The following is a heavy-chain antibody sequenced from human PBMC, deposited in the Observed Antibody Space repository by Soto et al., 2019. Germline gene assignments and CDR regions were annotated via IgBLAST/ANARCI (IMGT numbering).Heavy chain of an antibody. J-gene: IGHJ4*02. CDR3: ARIGVSSGHESPDFDS. D-gene: IGHD3-16*01. Sequence: SLRLSCAASGFSLSNNGMHWVRQAPGKGLEWVAVISYDGNNKYYADSVKGRFTISRDNSKNTVYLEMNNLRSDDTAVYYCARIGVSSGHESPDFDSWGQGTLVTVSS. V-gene: IGHV3-30*03. CDR1: GFSLSNNG. CDR2: ISYDGNNK.